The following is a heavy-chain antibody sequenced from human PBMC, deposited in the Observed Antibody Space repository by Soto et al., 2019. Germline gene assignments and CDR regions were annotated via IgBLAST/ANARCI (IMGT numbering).Heavy chain of an antibody. D-gene: IGHD6-13*01. V-gene: IGHV4-59*08. CDR3: ARVRGGAAEAPFDY. CDR1: GGSISSYY. Sequence: PSETLSLTCTVSGGSISSYYWSWIRQPPGKGLEWIGYIYYSGSTNYSPSLKSRVTISVDTSKNQFSLKLSSVTAADTAVYYCARVRGGAAEAPFDYWGQGTLVTVSS. J-gene: IGHJ4*02. CDR2: IYYSGST.